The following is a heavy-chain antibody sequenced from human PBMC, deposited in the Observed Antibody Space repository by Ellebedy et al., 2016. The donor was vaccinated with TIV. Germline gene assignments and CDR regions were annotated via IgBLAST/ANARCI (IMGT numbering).Heavy chain of an antibody. V-gene: IGHV3-30*18. D-gene: IGHD6-25*01. Sequence: GESLKISXAASGFTFSSYGMHWVRQAPGKGLEWVAVISYDGSKKSYADSVKGRFTISRDNSKNTLYLQMNSLRAEDTAVYYCAKDLRQRLPEIAFDIWGQGTMVTASS. J-gene: IGHJ3*02. CDR3: AKDLRQRLPEIAFDI. CDR1: GFTFSSYG. CDR2: ISYDGSKK.